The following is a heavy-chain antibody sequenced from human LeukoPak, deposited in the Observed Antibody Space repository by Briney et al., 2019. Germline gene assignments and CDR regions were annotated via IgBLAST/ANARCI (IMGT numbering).Heavy chain of an antibody. CDR3: ARDQEETTVTTRGVWYYYYYYYMDV. J-gene: IGHJ6*03. CDR2: IYYSRST. V-gene: IGHV4-39*07. Sequence: PSETLSLTCTVSGGSISSSSYYWGWIRQPPGKGLEWIGSIYYSRSTYYNPSLKSRVTISVDTSKNQFSLKLSSVTAADTAVYYCARDQEETTVTTRGVWYYYYYYYMDVWGKGTTVTVSS. CDR1: GGSISSSSYY. D-gene: IGHD4-17*01.